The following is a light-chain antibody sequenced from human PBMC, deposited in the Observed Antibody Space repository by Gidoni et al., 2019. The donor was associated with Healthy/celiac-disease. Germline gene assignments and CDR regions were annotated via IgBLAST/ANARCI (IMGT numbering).Light chain of an antibody. CDR1: ALAKQY. Sequence: SYELTQPPSVSVSPGQTARITCSGDALAKQYAYWYQQKPGQATILVMYKDSERPSGIPERFSGSSSGTTVTLTISGVQAEDEADYYCQSAVSSTTYVVFGGGTKLTVL. CDR3: QSAVSSTTYVV. CDR2: KDS. J-gene: IGLJ2*01. V-gene: IGLV3-25*03.